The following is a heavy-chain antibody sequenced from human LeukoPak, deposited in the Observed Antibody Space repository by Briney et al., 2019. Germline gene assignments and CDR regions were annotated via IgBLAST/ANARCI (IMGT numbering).Heavy chain of an antibody. CDR2: VSYSGST. CDR1: GGSISGQY. Sequence: SETLSLTCTVSGGSISGQYWSWIRQPPGKGLEWIGFVSYSGSTNYNPSLNGRVAISLDTSKNQFSLRLNSVTAADTAVYYCARGGASSRYFDYWGQGTLVTVSS. V-gene: IGHV4-59*11. D-gene: IGHD1-26*01. J-gene: IGHJ4*02. CDR3: ARGGASSRYFDY.